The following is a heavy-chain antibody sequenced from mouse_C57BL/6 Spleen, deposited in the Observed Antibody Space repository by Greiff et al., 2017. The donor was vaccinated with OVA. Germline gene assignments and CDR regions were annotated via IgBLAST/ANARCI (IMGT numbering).Heavy chain of an antibody. D-gene: IGHD2-4*01. CDR3: ARWEDYDDWFAY. V-gene: IGHV1-52*01. CDR2: IDPSDSET. Sequence: VQLQQPGAELVRPGSSVKLSCKASGYTFTSYWMHWVKQRPIQGLEWIGDIDPSDSETHYNQKFKDKATLTVDKSSSTAYMQLSSLTSEDSAVYYCARWEDYDDWFAYWGQGTLVAVSA. J-gene: IGHJ3*01. CDR1: GYTFTSYW.